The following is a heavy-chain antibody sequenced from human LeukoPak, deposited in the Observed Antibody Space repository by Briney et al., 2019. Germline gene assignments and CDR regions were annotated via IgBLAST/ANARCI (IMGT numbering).Heavy chain of an antibody. V-gene: IGHV3-49*04. CDR1: GFPFSSYW. Sequence: GGSLRLSCAASGFPFSSYWMHWVRQAPGKGLEWVGFIRSKAYGGTTEYAASVKGRFTISRDDSKSIAYLQMNILKTEDTAVYYCSRGYYYGSGTPVWFDPWGQGTLVTVSS. D-gene: IGHD3-10*01. J-gene: IGHJ5*02. CDR2: IRSKAYGGTT. CDR3: SRGYYYGSGTPVWFDP.